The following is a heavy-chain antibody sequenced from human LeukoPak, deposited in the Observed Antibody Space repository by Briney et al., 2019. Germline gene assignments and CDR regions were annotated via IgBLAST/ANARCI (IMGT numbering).Heavy chain of an antibody. Sequence: GGSLRLSCTASGFTFGDYAMSWFRQAPGKGLEWVGFIRSKAYGGTTEYAASVKGRFTISRDNSKNTLYLQMNSLRAEDTAVYYCARGGGIYDSSGNYRGYAFDIWGQGTMVTVSS. CDR1: GFTFGDYA. V-gene: IGHV3-49*03. CDR3: ARGGGIYDSSGNYRGYAFDI. D-gene: IGHD3-22*01. J-gene: IGHJ3*02. CDR2: IRSKAYGGTT.